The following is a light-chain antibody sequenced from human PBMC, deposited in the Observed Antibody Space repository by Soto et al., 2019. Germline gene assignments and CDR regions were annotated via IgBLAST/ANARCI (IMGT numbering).Light chain of an antibody. CDR1: SSDVGSYNY. CDR3: TSYASSSSLVV. V-gene: IGLV2-14*01. Sequence: QSALTQPASVSGSPGQSITISCTGTSSDVGSYNYVSWYQHHPGKAPKLMIYEVTNRPSGVSNRFSGSKSGNTASLTISGLQAEDEADYYCTSYASSSSLVVFGGGTKVTVL. J-gene: IGLJ2*01. CDR2: EVT.